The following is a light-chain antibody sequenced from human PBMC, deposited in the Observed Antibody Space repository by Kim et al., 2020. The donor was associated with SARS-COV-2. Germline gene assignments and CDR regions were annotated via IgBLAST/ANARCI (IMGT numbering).Light chain of an antibody. CDR2: DVS. Sequence: QSVLTQPASVSGSPGQSITISCTGTSSDVGGYNYVSWYQQHPGKAPKLMIYDVSKRTAGVSNRFSGSKSGNTASLTIPVLQAEDGADYYCSSYTSSSTWVFGGRTQLSV. CDR1: SSDVGGYNY. V-gene: IGLV2-14*01. CDR3: SSYTSSSTWV. J-gene: IGLJ3*02.